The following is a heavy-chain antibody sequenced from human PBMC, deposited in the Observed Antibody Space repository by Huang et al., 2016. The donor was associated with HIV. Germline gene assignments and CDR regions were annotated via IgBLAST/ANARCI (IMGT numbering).Heavy chain of an antibody. CDR3: ARQDTSGWYADPYYFDY. CDR2: IYYSGST. J-gene: IGHJ4*02. V-gene: IGHV4-39*01. D-gene: IGHD6-19*01. Sequence: QLQLQESGPGLVKPSETLSLTCTVSGGSISTSGYYWGWIRQPPGKGLEWIGSIYYSGSTAYNPALKSRVNISGDTSKSQFSLKLSSVTAADTAVYYCARQDTSGWYADPYYFDYWGQGTLVTVSS. CDR1: GGSISTSGYY.